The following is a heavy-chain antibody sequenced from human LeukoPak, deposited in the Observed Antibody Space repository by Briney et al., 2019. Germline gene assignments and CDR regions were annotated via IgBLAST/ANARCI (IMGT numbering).Heavy chain of an antibody. CDR2: INPNSGGT. Sequence: ASVKVSCKASGYTFTGYYMHWVRQAPGQGLEWMAWINPNSGGTNYAQKFQGRVTMTRDTSISTAYMELSRLRSDDTAVYYCARESGSYPPYYYMDVWGKGTTVTVSS. CDR3: ARESGSYPPYYYMDV. CDR1: GYTFTGYY. J-gene: IGHJ6*03. V-gene: IGHV1-2*02. D-gene: IGHD1-26*01.